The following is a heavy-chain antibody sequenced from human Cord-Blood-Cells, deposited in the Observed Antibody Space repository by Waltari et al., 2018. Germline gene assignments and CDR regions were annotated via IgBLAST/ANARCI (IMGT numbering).Heavy chain of an antibody. CDR3: ARATISGSYFDY. J-gene: IGHJ4*02. Sequence: QLQLQESGPGLVKPSETLSLTCTVLGGYISSSCYYWGWIRQPPGKGLEWIGSIYYSGSTYYNPSLKSRVTISVDTSKNQFSLKLSSVTAADTAVYYCARATISGSYFDYWGQGTLVTVSS. CDR2: IYYSGST. D-gene: IGHD1-26*01. V-gene: IGHV4-39*01. CDR1: GGYISSSCYY.